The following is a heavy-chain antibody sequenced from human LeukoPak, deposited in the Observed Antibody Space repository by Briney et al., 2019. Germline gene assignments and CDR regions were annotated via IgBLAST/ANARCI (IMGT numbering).Heavy chain of an antibody. CDR2: IYYSGST. Sequence: PSETLSLTCTVSGGSINSYYWSWIRQPPGKGLEWIGYIYYSGSTNYNPSLKSRVTISVDTSKNQFSLKLSSVTAADTAVYYCARHLLGGDYLWGSYRAPFDYWGQGTLVTVSS. V-gene: IGHV4-59*01. CDR1: GGSINSYY. J-gene: IGHJ4*02. D-gene: IGHD3-16*02. CDR3: ARHLLGGDYLWGSYRAPFDY.